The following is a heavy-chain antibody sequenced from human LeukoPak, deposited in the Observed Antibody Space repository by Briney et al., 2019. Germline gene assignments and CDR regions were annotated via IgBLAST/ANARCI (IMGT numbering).Heavy chain of an antibody. CDR1: GFTFSDYE. D-gene: IGHD4/OR15-4a*01. CDR2: ISTIGSTT. J-gene: IGHJ4*02. Sequence: GGSLRLSCAASGFTFSDYEINWVRQAPGKGLEWVSCISTIGSTTYYADSVKGRFTISRDNAKNSLFLQMNTLTAEDTAVYYCARGALHVDYWGQGTPVTVSS. CDR3: ARGALHVDY. V-gene: IGHV3-48*03.